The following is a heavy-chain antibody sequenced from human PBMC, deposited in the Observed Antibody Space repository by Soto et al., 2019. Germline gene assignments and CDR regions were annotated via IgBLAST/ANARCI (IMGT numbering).Heavy chain of an antibody. CDR2: IYYTGTT. J-gene: IGHJ4*02. V-gene: IGHV4-59*01. CDR3: ARAIDFDY. Sequence: KTSETLSLTCTVSGGSIRSYYWNWIRQPPGKGLEWIGYIYYTGTTNYNPSLKSRVTISVDTSKNQVSLKLNSMTAADTAIYYCARAIDFDYWGQGALVTVSS. CDR1: GGSIRSYY.